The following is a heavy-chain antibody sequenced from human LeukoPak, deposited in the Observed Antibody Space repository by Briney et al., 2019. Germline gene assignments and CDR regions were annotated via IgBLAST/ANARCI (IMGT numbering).Heavy chain of an antibody. CDR2: IYHSGST. V-gene: IGHV4-59*08. CDR1: GGSISSYY. J-gene: IGHJ4*02. Sequence: SETLSLTCTVSGGSISSYYWSWIRQPPGKGLEWIGYIYHSGSTNYNPSLKSRVTISVDTSKNQFTLKLSSVTAADTAVYYCARHGGSGSLFYWGQGTLVTVSS. D-gene: IGHD3-10*01. CDR3: ARHGGSGSLFY.